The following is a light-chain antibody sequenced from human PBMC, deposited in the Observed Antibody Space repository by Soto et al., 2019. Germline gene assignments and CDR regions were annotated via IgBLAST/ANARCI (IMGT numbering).Light chain of an antibody. J-gene: IGLJ1*01. V-gene: IGLV1-47*01. CDR3: AVWDDSLRVYV. CDR1: SSNIGSNF. CDR2: RNE. Sequence: QSVLTQPPSAAGTPGQRVTFSCSGSSSNIGSNFVYWYQQLPGSAPKLLIYRNEQRPSGVPDRFSGSKSGTSASLAIRGLRSEDGADYYCAVWDDSLRVYVFGTGTKLTV.